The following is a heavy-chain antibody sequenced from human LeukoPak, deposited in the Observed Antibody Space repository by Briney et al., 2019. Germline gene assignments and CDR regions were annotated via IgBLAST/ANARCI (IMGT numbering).Heavy chain of an antibody. D-gene: IGHD2-15*01. CDR1: GDSIRSSDYY. V-gene: IGHV4-39*01. J-gene: IGHJ3*02. CDR3: VRHCCSSPSKRTFDI. Sequence: SETLSLTCTVSGDSIRSSDYYWGCIRQSPGRGLEWIGTISDGGSTYYNPSLKSRIIISVDTSKNQFSLQLSSVTAADTAVYYCVRHCCSSPSKRTFDIWGQGTLVAVSS. CDR2: ISDGGST.